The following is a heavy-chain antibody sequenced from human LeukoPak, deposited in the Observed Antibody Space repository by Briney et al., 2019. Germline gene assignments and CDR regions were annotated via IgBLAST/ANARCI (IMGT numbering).Heavy chain of an antibody. V-gene: IGHV3-23*01. D-gene: IGHD2-2*01. Sequence: GGSLRLSCAASGFTFSSYAMSWVRLAPGKGLEWVSTISGSGGSTYYADSVKGRFTISRDNSKNTLYLQMNSLRAEDTAVYYCAKAIRTSCYGCNMDAWGKGTTVTVSS. J-gene: IGHJ6*03. CDR1: GFTFSSYA. CDR3: AKAIRTSCYGCNMDA. CDR2: ISGSGGST.